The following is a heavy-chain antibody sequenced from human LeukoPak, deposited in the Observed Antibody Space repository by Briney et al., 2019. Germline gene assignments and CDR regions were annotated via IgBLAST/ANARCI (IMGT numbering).Heavy chain of an antibody. CDR1: GHTFTSYG. CDR3: AREPGETISAADDY. Sequence: ASVKVSCKASGHTFTSYGISWVRQAPGQGLEWMGWISAYNGNTNYAQKLQGRVTMTTDTSTSTAYMELRSRRSDDTAVYYCAREPGETISAADDYWGQGTLVTVSS. J-gene: IGHJ4*02. CDR2: ISAYNGNT. D-gene: IGHD6-13*01. V-gene: IGHV1-18*01.